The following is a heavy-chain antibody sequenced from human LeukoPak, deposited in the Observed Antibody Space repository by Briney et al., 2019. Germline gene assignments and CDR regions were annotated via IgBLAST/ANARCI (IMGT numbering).Heavy chain of an antibody. CDR2: IYNSGST. V-gene: IGHV4-59*01. J-gene: IGHJ4*02. CDR3: AREVVAAAGRTFDF. D-gene: IGHD6-13*01. CDR1: GDSFSYFY. Sequence: PSETLSLTCTVSGDSFSYFYWSWIRQPPGKGLEWIGYIYNSGSTSYNPSLRSRVTISLDTSKNQFSLKLSSVTAADTAIYYCAREVVAAAGRTFDFWGQGTLVTVSS.